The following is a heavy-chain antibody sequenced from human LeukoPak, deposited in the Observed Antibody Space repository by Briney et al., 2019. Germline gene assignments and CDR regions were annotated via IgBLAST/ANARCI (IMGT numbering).Heavy chain of an antibody. CDR1: GYSFTSYW. V-gene: IGHV5-51*01. CDR3: ARHVDSGTYYFQY. J-gene: IGHJ4*02. CDR2: IYPGDSDT. Sequence: GESLKTSCKGSGYSFTSYWIGWVRQMPGKGLEWMGIIYPGDSDTIYSPSFQGQVTISADKSISTAYLQWSSLKASDTAMYYCARHVDSGTYYFQYWGQGTLATVSP. D-gene: IGHD1-26*01.